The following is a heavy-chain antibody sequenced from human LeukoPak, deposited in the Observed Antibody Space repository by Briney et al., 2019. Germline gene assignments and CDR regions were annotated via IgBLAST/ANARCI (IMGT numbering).Heavy chain of an antibody. Sequence: PSETVSLTCTVSDDSISDYYRGWIRQPPGKGLDWIGYFHNSGTSTYNPSLKSRVTISADTSKNQFSLKLSSVTAADTAVYYCARDGDYGSGGFDYWGQGTLVTVSS. CDR2: FHNSGTS. CDR1: DDSISDYY. V-gene: IGHV4-59*01. J-gene: IGHJ4*02. CDR3: ARDGDYGSGGFDY. D-gene: IGHD3-10*01.